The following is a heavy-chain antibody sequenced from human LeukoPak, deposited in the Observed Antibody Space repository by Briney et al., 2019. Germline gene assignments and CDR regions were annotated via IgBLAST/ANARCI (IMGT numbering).Heavy chain of an antibody. D-gene: IGHD3-16*02. J-gene: IGHJ3*01. CDR2: IYYSGST. CDR3: ARDYRVSLSDTSSDDAFDV. V-gene: IGHV4-59*12. CDR1: GGSISSYY. Sequence: SETLSLTCTVSGGSISSYYWSWIRQPPGKGLEWIGYIYYSGSTNYNPSLKSRVTISVDTSKNQFSLKLSSVTAADTAVYYCARDYRVSLSDTSSDDAFDVWGQGTVVTVSS.